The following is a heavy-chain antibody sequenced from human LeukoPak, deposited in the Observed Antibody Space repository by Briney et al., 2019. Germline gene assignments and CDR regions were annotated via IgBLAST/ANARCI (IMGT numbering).Heavy chain of an antibody. Sequence: SETLSLTCTVSGGSISSSSYYWGWIRQPPGKGLEWIGSIYYSGSTYYNPSLKSRVTISVDTSKNQFSLKLSSVTAADTAVYYCARLGATENRWPIDYWGQGTLVTVSS. V-gene: IGHV4-39*01. CDR2: IYYSGST. CDR1: GGSISSSSYY. CDR3: ARLGATENRWPIDY. J-gene: IGHJ4*02. D-gene: IGHD1-26*01.